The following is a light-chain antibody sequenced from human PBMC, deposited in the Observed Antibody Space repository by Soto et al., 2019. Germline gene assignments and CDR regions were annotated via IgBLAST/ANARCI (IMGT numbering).Light chain of an antibody. CDR3: QQYNTYSTWT. Sequence: DIQMAQSPSSLSAAVGDRVTITCRASQSIGSRLAWYQQKPGKAPQVLIYKASSLQSGVPSRFSGSGSGTEFTLTISSLQPDDFATYYCQQYNTYSTWTFGQGTKVDIK. V-gene: IGKV1-5*03. CDR2: KAS. CDR1: QSIGSR. J-gene: IGKJ1*01.